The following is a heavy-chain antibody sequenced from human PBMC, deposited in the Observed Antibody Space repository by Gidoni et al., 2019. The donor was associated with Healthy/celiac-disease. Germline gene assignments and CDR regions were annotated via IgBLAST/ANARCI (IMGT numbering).Heavy chain of an antibody. V-gene: IGHV4-61*02. Sequence: QVQLQESGPGLVKPSQTLSLTCTVSGGSISSGSYYWSWIRQPAGKGLEWIGRIYTSGSTNYNPSLKSRVTISVDTSKNQFSLKLSSVTAADTAVYYCARDAPYYDSSGYRVPPLWGQGTLVTVSS. J-gene: IGHJ4*02. CDR2: IYTSGST. CDR1: GGSISSGSYY. D-gene: IGHD3-22*01. CDR3: ARDAPYYDSSGYRVPPL.